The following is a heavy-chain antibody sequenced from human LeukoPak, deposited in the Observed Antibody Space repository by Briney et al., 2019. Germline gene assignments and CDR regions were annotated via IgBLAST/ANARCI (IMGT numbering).Heavy chain of an antibody. CDR3: ARQADDSSSSLVYFDY. V-gene: IGHV4-59*08. D-gene: IGHD6-6*01. J-gene: IGHJ4*02. Sequence: SETLSLTCAVSGGSISSHYWSWIRQPPGKGPEWIGFIYYSGTTKYNPSLKSRVTISADTSKNQFSLKLSSVTAADTAVYYCARQADDSSSSLVYFDYWGQGTLVTVSS. CDR2: IYYSGTT. CDR1: GGSISSHY.